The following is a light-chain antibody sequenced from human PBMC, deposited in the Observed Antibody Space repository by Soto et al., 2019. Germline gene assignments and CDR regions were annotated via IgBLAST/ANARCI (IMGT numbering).Light chain of an antibody. CDR2: GAS. CDR3: QQYDQWPGT. J-gene: IGKJ1*01. V-gene: IGKV3-15*01. Sequence: EIVVTQAPATLAGSPGDTSTVYLRASQSVSSNLAWYQQKPGQAPRLLIYGASTRATGVPARFSGSGSGTEFTLTISSLQSEDFATYYCQQYDQWPGTFGQGTKVDIK. CDR1: QSVSSN.